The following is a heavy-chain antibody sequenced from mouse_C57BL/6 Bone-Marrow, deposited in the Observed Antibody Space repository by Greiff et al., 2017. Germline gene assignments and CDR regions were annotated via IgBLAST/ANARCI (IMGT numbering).Heavy chain of an antibody. CDR1: GYTFTSYW. CDR2: IDPSDSYT. CDR3: ARYYSNFYAMDY. J-gene: IGHJ4*01. Sequence: QVQLQQPGAELVMPGASVKLSCKASGYTFTSYWMHWVKQRPGQGLEWIGEIDPSDSYTNYTQKFKGKSTLTVDKSSSTAYMQLSSLTSEDSAVYYCARYYSNFYAMDYWGQGTSVTVSS. D-gene: IGHD2-5*01. V-gene: IGHV1-69*01.